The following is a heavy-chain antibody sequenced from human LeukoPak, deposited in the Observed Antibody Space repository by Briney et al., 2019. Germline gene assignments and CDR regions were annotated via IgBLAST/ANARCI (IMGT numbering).Heavy chain of an antibody. V-gene: IGHV3-15*01. J-gene: IGHJ4*02. Sequence: PGGSLRLSCAASGFTFSNAWMIWVRQAPGKGLEWVGRIKSKSAGVTTDYVAPVKGRFTISRDDSKNTLYLQMNSLRAEDTAVYYCAGSSSWYRQGDYWGQGTLVTVSS. CDR2: IKSKSAGVTT. CDR1: GFTFSNAW. D-gene: IGHD6-13*01. CDR3: AGSSSWYRQGDY.